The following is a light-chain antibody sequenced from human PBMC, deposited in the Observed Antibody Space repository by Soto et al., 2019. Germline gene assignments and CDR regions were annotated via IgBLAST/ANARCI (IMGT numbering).Light chain of an antibody. CDR3: QQYGSSTGT. Sequence: EVVLTQSPATLSLSPGEKATLSCRASQDINTYLGWYQQKPGQPPRLLIYDASNRASGIPARFSGSGSGTDFTLTLSRLEPEDFAVYYCQQYGSSTGTFGQGTKVDIK. V-gene: IGKV3-11*01. J-gene: IGKJ1*01. CDR1: QDINTY. CDR2: DAS.